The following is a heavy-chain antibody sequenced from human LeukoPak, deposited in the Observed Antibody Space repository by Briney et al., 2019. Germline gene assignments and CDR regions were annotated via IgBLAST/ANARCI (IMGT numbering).Heavy chain of an antibody. V-gene: IGHV1-69*04. CDR2: IIPILGIA. Sequence: ASVKVSCKASGGTFSSYAISWVRQAPGQGLEWMGRIIPILGIANYAQKFQGRVTITADKSASTAYMELSSLRSDDTAVYYCARVDVVVVPAPTGYWGQGTLVTVSS. CDR3: ARVDVVVVPAPTGY. J-gene: IGHJ4*02. CDR1: GGTFSSYA. D-gene: IGHD2-2*01.